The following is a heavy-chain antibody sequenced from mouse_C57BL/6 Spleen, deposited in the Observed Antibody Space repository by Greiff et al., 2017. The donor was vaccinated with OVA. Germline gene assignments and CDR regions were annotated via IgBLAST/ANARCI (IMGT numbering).Heavy chain of an antibody. V-gene: IGHV1-54*01. CDR3: ARWGDGYYGGY. CDR2: INPGSGGT. J-gene: IGHJ2*01. Sequence: VKLMESGAELVRPGTSVKVSCKASGYAFTNYLIEWVKQRPGQGLEWIGVINPGSGGTNYNEKFKGKATLTADKSSSTAYMQLSSLTSEDSAVYFCARWGDGYYGGYWGQGTTLTVSS. D-gene: IGHD2-3*01. CDR1: GYAFTNYL.